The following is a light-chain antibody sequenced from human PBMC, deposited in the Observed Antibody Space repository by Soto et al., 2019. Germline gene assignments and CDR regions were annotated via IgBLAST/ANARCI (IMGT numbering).Light chain of an antibody. CDR2: EVT. V-gene: IGLV2-14*01. J-gene: IGLJ2*01. CDR3: SSSTRSNTI. CDR1: TSDVGDFQY. Sequence: QSALTQPASVSGSPGQSITISCIGTTSDVGDFQYVSWYQQYPGKAPKLLIYEVTNRPSGVSNRFSGSKSGNAASLTISGLQAEDEADYYCSSSTRSNTIFGGGTQLTVL.